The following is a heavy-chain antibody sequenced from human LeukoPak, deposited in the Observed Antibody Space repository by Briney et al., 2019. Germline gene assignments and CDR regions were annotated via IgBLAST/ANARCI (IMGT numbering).Heavy chain of an antibody. CDR1: GFIFSSYG. CDR3: AKDGVFRQWLGGWQDY. V-gene: IGHV3-30*18. CDR2: ISSDGSNK. Sequence: GRSLRLACSASGFIFSSYGMHWVRQAPGKGLEWVAAISSDGSNKYYADSVKGRLTIPRDNSKNTLYLEMNSLRAEDTAVYFCAKDGVFRQWLGGWQDYWGQGTLVTVSS. D-gene: IGHD6-19*01. J-gene: IGHJ4*02.